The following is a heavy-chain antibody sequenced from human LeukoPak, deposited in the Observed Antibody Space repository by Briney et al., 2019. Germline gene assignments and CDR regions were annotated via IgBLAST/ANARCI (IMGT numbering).Heavy chain of an antibody. CDR3: ASLRGGQDRGVIGY. CDR1: GFTFSNAW. V-gene: IGHV3-66*01. CDR2: IYGDGST. J-gene: IGHJ4*02. Sequence: GGSLRLSCAASGFTFSNAWMSWVRQAPGKGLERVSIIYGDGSTFYADSVKLRFTISRDNSKNMLYLQMNSLRVEDTAVYYCASLRGGQDRGVIGYWGQGTLVTVSS. D-gene: IGHD3-10*01.